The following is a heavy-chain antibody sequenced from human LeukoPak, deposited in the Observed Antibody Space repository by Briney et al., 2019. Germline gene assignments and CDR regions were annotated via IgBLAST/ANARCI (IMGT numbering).Heavy chain of an antibody. J-gene: IGHJ4*02. V-gene: IGHV4-59*01. CDR3: ARAGYSYGTGYYFDY. Sequence: KPSQTLSLTCTVSGGSISSYYWSWIRLPPGKGLEWIGYIYYTGATYYNPSLKSGVTISLDTSKNQFSLKLSCVTAADAAVYYCARAGYSYGTGYYFDYWGQGALVTVSS. CDR1: GGSISSYY. CDR2: IYYTGAT. D-gene: IGHD5-18*01.